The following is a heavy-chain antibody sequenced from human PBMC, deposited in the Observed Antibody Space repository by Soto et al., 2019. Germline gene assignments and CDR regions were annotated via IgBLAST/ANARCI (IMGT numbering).Heavy chain of an antibody. J-gene: IGHJ3*02. Sequence: GGSLRLSCAASGFTVSRNYMSGGRQAPGKGLEWVSVIYSGGSTYYADSVKGRFTISRHNSKNTLYLQMNSLRAEDTAVYYCAGSHDILTGYDDGFDIWGQGTMVTVSS. CDR1: GFTVSRNY. V-gene: IGHV3-53*04. CDR2: IYSGGST. D-gene: IGHD3-9*01. CDR3: AGSHDILTGYDDGFDI.